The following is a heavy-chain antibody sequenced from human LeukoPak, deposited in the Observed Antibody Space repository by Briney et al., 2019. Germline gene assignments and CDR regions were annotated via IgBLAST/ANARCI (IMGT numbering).Heavy chain of an antibody. D-gene: IGHD2/OR15-2a*01. CDR2: LSYTGKT. V-gene: IGHV4-59*02. CDR3: SEGYFEPFDH. J-gene: IGHJ5*02. Sequence: AETLSLTCLVSGASVSTSRWNWIRQLPGKGLEWIGCLSYTGKTDYNPSLTSRVTISLGTSKNQVSLKLRSVTAADTAVYYCSEGYFEPFDHWGQGTLVVVS. CDR1: GASVSTSR.